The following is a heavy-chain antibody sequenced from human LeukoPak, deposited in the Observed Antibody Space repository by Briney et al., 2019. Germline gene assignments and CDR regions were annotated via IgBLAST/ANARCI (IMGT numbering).Heavy chain of an antibody. Sequence: GGSLRLSCAASGFTFSSYSMNWVRQAPGKGLEWVSYISSSGSTIYYADSVKGRFTISRDNAKNSLYLQMNSLRAEDTAVYYCARAVVRGVCDYWGQGTLVTVSS. CDR3: ARAVVRGVCDY. D-gene: IGHD3-10*01. CDR1: GFTFSSYS. V-gene: IGHV3-48*04. J-gene: IGHJ4*02. CDR2: ISSSGSTI.